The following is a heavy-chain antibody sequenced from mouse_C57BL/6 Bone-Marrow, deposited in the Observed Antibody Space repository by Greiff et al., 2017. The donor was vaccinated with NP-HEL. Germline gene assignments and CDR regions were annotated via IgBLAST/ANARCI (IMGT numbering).Heavy chain of an antibody. CDR2: IDPENGDT. V-gene: IGHV14-4*01. CDR1: GFNIKDDY. CDR3: TNCDYWYVDF. Sequence: EVQLQQSGAELVRPGASVKLSCTASGFNIKDDYMHWVKQRPEQGLEWIGWIDPENGDTEYASKFKGKATLTADTSSNTAYLHISSLTAEDAAVYYGTNCDYWYVDFWGTGTTVTVSS. D-gene: IGHD3-1*01. J-gene: IGHJ1*03.